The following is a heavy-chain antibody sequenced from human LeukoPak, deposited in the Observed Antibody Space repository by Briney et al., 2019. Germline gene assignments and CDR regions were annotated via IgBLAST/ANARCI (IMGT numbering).Heavy chain of an antibody. CDR2: IYYSGST. CDR1: GGSISSGDYY. D-gene: IGHD4-17*01. CDR3: ARTTVTTSGILFDY. J-gene: IGHJ4*02. V-gene: IGHV4-30-4*08. Sequence: SQTLSLTCTVSGGSISSGDYYWGWIRQPPGKGLEWIGYIYYSGSTYYNPSLKSRVTISVDTSKNQFSLKLSSVAAADTAVYYCARTTVTTSGILFDYWGQGTLVPVSS.